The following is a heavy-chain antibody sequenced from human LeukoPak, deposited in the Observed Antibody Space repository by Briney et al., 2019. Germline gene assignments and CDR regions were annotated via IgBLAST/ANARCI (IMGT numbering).Heavy chain of an antibody. CDR3: ARGSFGVFDY. J-gene: IGHJ4*02. V-gene: IGHV3-23*01. D-gene: IGHD3-10*01. CDR1: GFTFSNYA. Sequence: GGSLRLSCAASGFTFSNYAMNWVRQAPGKGLEWVSLISDGGGSPYYADSVKGRFTITRDNARNSLYLQMNGLRDEDTAVYYCARGSFGVFDYWGQGILVTVSS. CDR2: ISDGGGSP.